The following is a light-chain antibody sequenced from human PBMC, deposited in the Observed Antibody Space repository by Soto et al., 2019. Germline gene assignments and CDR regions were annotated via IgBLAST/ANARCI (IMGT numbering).Light chain of an antibody. CDR3: QHYNDWPPWT. CDR1: QSVSNN. V-gene: IGKV3-15*01. Sequence: EVVMTQSPATLSVSPGERATLSCRASQSVSNNVAWYQQKPGQAPRVVIYAATMRATGIPARFSGRGSGTEFTLTISSLQSEDFALYYCQHYNDWPPWTFGQGTQVEIK. J-gene: IGKJ1*01. CDR2: AAT.